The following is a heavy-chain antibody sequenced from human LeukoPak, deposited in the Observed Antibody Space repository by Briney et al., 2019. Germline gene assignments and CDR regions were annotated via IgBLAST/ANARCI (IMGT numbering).Heavy chain of an antibody. J-gene: IGHJ3*02. D-gene: IGHD3-22*01. CDR2: INPNSGGT. Sequence: ASVKVSCKPSGYTFTAYYMHWVRQAPGQGLEWMGWINPNSGGTNYAQKFQGRVTMTRDTSISTAYMELSRLRSDDTAVYYCARDYYNSSGFGAFDTWGQGTMVTVSS. CDR3: ARDYYNSSGFGAFDT. V-gene: IGHV1-2*02. CDR1: GYTFTAYY.